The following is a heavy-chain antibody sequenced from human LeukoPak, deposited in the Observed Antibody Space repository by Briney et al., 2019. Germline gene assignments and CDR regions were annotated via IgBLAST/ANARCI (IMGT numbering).Heavy chain of an antibody. J-gene: IGHJ4*02. CDR1: GFTFSSYA. Sequence: PGGSLRLSCAASGFTFSSYAMSWVRQAPGKGLEWVSSISSSSSYIYYADSVKGRFTISGDNAKNSLYLQMNSLRAEDTAVYYCARGSSSQFGYWGQGTLVTVSS. CDR3: ARGSSSQFGY. CDR2: ISSSSSYI. V-gene: IGHV3-21*01. D-gene: IGHD6-6*01.